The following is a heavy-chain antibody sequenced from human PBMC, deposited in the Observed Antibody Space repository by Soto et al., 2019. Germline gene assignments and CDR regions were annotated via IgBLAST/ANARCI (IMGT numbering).Heavy chain of an antibody. J-gene: IGHJ5*01. CDR2: IYKSATT. CDR1: GDSISNLDYF. Sequence: LSLTCSVSGDSISNLDYFWAWIRQPPGQALEYIGYIYKSATTYYNPSFESRVAISVDTSKSQFSPNVTSVTAADTAVYFCARGRYCLTGRCFPNWFDSWGQGALVTVSS. D-gene: IGHD7-27*01. V-gene: IGHV4-30-4*01. CDR3: ARGRYCLTGRCFPNWFDS.